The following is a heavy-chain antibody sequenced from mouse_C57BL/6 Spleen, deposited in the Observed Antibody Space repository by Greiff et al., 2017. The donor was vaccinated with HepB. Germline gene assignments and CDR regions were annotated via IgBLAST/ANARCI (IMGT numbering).Heavy chain of an antibody. CDR1: GYTFTSYD. J-gene: IGHJ1*03. D-gene: IGHD2-5*01. CDR3: ARGSYYSNFGDWYFDV. CDR2: IYPRDGST. Sequence: QVHVKQSGPELVKPGASVKLSCKASGYTFTSYDINWVKQRPGQGLEWIGWIYPRDGSTKYNEKFKGKATLTVDTSSSTAYMELHSLTSEDSAVYFCARGSYYSNFGDWYFDVWGTGTTVTVSS. V-gene: IGHV1-85*01.